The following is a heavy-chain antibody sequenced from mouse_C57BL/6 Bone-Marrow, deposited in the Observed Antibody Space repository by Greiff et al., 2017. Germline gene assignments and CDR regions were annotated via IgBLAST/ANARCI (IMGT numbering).Heavy chain of an antibody. D-gene: IGHD2-1*01. CDR2: IYPSDSET. Sequence: QVQLQQPGAELVRPGSSVKLSCKASGYTFTSYWMDWVKQRPGQGLEWIGNIYPSDSETHYNQKFKDKATLTVDKSSSTAYMQLSSLTSEDSAVYYCARVRGNYGRSAMDYWGQGTSVTVSS. CDR1: GYTFTSYW. J-gene: IGHJ4*01. V-gene: IGHV1-61*01. CDR3: ARVRGNYGRSAMDY.